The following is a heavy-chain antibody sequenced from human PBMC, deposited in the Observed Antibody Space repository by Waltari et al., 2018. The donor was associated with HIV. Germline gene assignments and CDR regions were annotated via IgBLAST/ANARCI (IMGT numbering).Heavy chain of an antibody. CDR3: AREHYDILTGLPRPDAFDI. D-gene: IGHD3-9*01. Sequence: EVQLVESGGGLVQPGGSLRLSCAASGFTFSSYSMNWVRQAPGKGLEWVSYISSSSSTIYYADSVKGRFTISRDNAKNSLYLQMNSLRAEDTAVYYCAREHYDILTGLPRPDAFDIWGQGTMVTVSS. CDR1: GFTFSSYS. V-gene: IGHV3-48*01. CDR2: ISSSSSTI. J-gene: IGHJ3*02.